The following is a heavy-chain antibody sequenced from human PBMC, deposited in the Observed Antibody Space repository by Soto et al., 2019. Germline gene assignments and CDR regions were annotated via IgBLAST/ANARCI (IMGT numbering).Heavy chain of an antibody. CDR2: IIPIFGTA. D-gene: IGHD4-4*01. V-gene: IGHV1-69*13. Sequence: SVKVSCKASGGTFSSYAISWVRQAPGQGLEWMGGIIPIFGTANYAQKFQGRVTITADESTSTAYMELSSLRSEDAAVYYCARGLNDYMSAFDYWGQGTLVTVSS. J-gene: IGHJ4*02. CDR1: GGTFSSYA. CDR3: ARGLNDYMSAFDY.